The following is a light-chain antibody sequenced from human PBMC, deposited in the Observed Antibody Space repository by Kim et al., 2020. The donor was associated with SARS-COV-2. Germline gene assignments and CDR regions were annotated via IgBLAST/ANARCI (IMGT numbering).Light chain of an antibody. Sequence: GQSVTISCTGTSSDVGGYNYVSWYQQHPGKAPKLIIYEVIKRPSGVPDRFSGSKSGNTASLTVSGLQAADEADYYCSSFAASYTILFGGGTQLTVL. V-gene: IGLV2-8*01. CDR1: SSDVGGYNY. CDR3: SSFAASYTIL. CDR2: EVI. J-gene: IGLJ2*01.